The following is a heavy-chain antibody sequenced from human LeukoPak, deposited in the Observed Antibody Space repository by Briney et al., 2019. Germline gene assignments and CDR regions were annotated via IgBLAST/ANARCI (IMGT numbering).Heavy chain of an antibody. J-gene: IGHJ4*02. CDR2: IWYDGSNK. CDR1: GGTFSSYA. CDR3: ARDLRRYSYGFSLDY. V-gene: IGHV3-33*01. D-gene: IGHD5-18*01. Sequence: SCKASGGTFSSYAISWVRQAPGKGLEWVAVIWYDGSNKYYADSVKGRFTISRDNSKNTLYLQMNSLRAEDTAVYYCARDLRRYSYGFSLDYWGQGTLVTVSS.